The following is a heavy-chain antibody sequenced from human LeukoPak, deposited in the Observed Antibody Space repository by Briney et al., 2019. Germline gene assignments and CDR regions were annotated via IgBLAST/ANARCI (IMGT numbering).Heavy chain of an antibody. D-gene: IGHD6-6*01. J-gene: IGHJ4*02. CDR2: INHSGST. Sequence: SETLSLTCAVYGGSFSGYYWSWIRQRPGKGLEWIGEINHSGSTNYNPSLKSRVTISVDTSKNQFSLKLSSVTAADTAVYYCARGPIEYSSSHYFDYWGQGTLVTVSS. CDR3: ARGPIEYSSSHYFDY. CDR1: GGSFSGYY. V-gene: IGHV4-34*01.